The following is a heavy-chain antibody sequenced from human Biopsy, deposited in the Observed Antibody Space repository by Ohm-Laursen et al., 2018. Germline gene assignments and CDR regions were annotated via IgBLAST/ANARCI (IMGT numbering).Heavy chain of an antibody. Sequence: ASVKVSCKVSGYTFSLYHIHWVRQAPGQGLEWMGWIDPDGGRTSFGQNFQGRVTMTSDTSTDTAHLELTRLRSDDTAVYYCARDPYCSGGNCYSPLDHWGQGTLVTVSA. CDR2: IDPDGGRT. CDR1: GYTFSLYH. D-gene: IGHD2-15*01. V-gene: IGHV1-2*02. J-gene: IGHJ4*02. CDR3: ARDPYCSGGNCYSPLDH.